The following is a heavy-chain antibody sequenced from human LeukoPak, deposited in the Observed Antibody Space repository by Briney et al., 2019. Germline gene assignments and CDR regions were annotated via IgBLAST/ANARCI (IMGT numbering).Heavy chain of an antibody. V-gene: IGHV1-8*01. CDR1: GYTFTSYD. CDR3: ARASYYDFWSGYYTRWFDP. CDR2: MNPNSGNT. J-gene: IGHJ5*02. Sequence: ASVKVSCKASGYTFTSYDIKWVRQATGQGLEWMGWMNPNSGNTGYAQKFQGRDTMTRNTSISTAYMELSSLRSEGTAVYYWARASYYDFWSGYYTRWFDPWGQGTLVTVSS. D-gene: IGHD3-3*01.